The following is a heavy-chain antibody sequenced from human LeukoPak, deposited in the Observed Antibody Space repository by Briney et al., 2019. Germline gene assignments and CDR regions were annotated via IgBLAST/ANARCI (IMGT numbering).Heavy chain of an antibody. Sequence: ASVKVSCKASGYKFVNYGISWVRQAPGQGLEWMGWISGYNANTNYAEKFQGRVTMTTDTSTDTAYMELRSLTSDDTAIYYCARDFWMAAAGILHLWGQGSLVTVSS. V-gene: IGHV1-18*01. J-gene: IGHJ4*02. CDR1: GYKFVNYG. CDR2: ISGYNANT. D-gene: IGHD6-13*01. CDR3: ARDFWMAAAGILHL.